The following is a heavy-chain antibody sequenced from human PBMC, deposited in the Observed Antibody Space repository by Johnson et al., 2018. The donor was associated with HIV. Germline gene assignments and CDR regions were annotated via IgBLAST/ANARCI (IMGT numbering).Heavy chain of an antibody. CDR2: VKRHGRET. CDR3: VKDRGSGWPDAFDI. J-gene: IGHJ3*02. Sequence: VQLVESGGGLVQPGGSLRLSCGASGFNLSWVRQAPGKGLEWVANVKRHGRETYYVDSVKGRFTISRDNSKNTLFLQMNSLRAEDTAVFYCVKDRGSGWPDAFDIWGQGTMVIVSS. CDR1: GFN. D-gene: IGHD6-19*01. V-gene: IGHV3-7*01.